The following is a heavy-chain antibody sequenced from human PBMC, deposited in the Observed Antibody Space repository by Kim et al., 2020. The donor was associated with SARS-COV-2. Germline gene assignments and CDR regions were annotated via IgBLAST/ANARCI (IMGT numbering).Heavy chain of an antibody. V-gene: IGHV3-30*18. J-gene: IGHJ6*02. Sequence: GGSLRLSCAASGFSFSNFGMHWVRQAPGKGLEWVALISYEGSKKYYADSLKGRFTISRDSSKNTLYPQMNSLRAEDTAVYYCAKDRSFCMITFGGESGGWDVWGQGTTVTVSS. D-gene: IGHD3-16*01. CDR3: AKDRSFCMITFGGESGGWDV. CDR2: ISYEGSKK. CDR1: GFSFSNFG.